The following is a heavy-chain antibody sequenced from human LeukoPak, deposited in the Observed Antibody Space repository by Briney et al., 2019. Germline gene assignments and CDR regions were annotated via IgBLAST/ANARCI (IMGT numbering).Heavy chain of an antibody. D-gene: IGHD6-13*01. J-gene: IGHJ4*02. V-gene: IGHV3-23*01. CDR2: ISGSGVST. CDR1: GFTLSSHA. CDR3: AKGLAAADYYFDY. Sequence: GGSLRLSCAASGFTLSSHAMSWVRQAPGKGLEWVSTISGSGVSTHYADSVKGRFTDSRDTSQNTLYLQMNSLRAEDMAVYYCAKGLAAADYYFDYWGQGALVTVSS.